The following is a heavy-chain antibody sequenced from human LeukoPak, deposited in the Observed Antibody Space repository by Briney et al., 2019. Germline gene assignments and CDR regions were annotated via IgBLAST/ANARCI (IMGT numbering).Heavy chain of an antibody. CDR3: ARGGYYDFWSGSGAFDI. V-gene: IGHV4-59*08. D-gene: IGHD3-3*01. CDR1: GGSISSYY. J-gene: IGHJ3*02. CDR2: TYYSGST. Sequence: PSETLSLTCTVSGGSISSYYWSWIRQPPGKGLEWIGYTYYSGSTNYNPSLKSRVTISVDTSKNQFSLKLSSVTAADTAVYYCARGGYYDFWSGSGAFDIWGQGTMVTVSS.